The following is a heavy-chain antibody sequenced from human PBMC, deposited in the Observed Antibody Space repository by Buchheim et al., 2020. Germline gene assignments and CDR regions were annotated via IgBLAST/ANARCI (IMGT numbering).Heavy chain of an antibody. CDR1: GFTFSSYA. Sequence: EVQLLESGGGLVQPGGSLRLSCAASGFTFSSYAMSWVRQVPGKGLEWVSSISDSGVTTSFAHSVKGRFTISRDNSKNTLYLQMNSLRAEDTAVYYCAEAIRASDYWGQGTL. J-gene: IGHJ4*02. CDR2: ISDSGVTT. V-gene: IGHV3-23*01. CDR3: AEAIRASDY. D-gene: IGHD3-10*01.